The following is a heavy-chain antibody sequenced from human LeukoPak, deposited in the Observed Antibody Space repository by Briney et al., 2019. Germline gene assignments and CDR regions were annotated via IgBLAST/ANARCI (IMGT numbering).Heavy chain of an antibody. V-gene: IGHV4-59*01. J-gene: IGHJ6*02. CDR2: IYYSGST. Sequence: SETLSLTCTVSGGSISSYYWSWIRQPPGKGLGWIGYIYYSGSTNYNPSLKSRVTISVDTSKNQFSLKLSSVTAADTAVYYCATRAAHYYYGMDVWGQGTTVTVSS. CDR3: ATRAAHYYYGMDV. CDR1: GGSISSYY. D-gene: IGHD6-13*01.